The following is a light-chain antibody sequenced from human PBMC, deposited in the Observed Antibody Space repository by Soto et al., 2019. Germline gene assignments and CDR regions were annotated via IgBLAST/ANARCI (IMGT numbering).Light chain of an antibody. Sequence: DIVMTQSPLSLPVTPGEPASISCRSSQSLLHSNGRNYLDWYVQKPGQSPHLLIYLGSERASGVPDRISGSGSCTDFTLKISRVEAEDVGVYYCMQALQTPNTFGQGTKLEIK. J-gene: IGKJ2*01. CDR1: QSLLHSNGRNY. CDR3: MQALQTPNT. CDR2: LGS. V-gene: IGKV2-28*01.